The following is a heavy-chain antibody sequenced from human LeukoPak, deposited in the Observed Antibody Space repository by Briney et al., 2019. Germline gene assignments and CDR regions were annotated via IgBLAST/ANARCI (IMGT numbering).Heavy chain of an antibody. V-gene: IGHV1-18*04. CDR2: TSYNGNT. J-gene: IGHJ4*02. D-gene: IGHD6-19*01. Sequence: ASVKVSCKASGYTFSNYGISWVRQAPGLGLEWMGWTSYNGNTNYAQKFQDGVTMTTDTSTTTAYMELRSLESDDTAVYYCARHSGSGWQALGYWGQGTLVTVSS. CDR3: ARHSGSGWQALGY. CDR1: GYTFSNYG.